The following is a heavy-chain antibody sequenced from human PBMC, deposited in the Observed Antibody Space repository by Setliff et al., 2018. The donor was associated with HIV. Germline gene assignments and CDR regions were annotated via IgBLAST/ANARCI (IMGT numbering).Heavy chain of an antibody. D-gene: IGHD1-26*01. CDR2: INHGGSA. V-gene: IGHV4-34*01. J-gene: IGHJ4*02. Sequence: PSQTLSLTCAVSNGSFSAYYWAWIRQPPGKGLEWIGEINHGGSATYNPSLTGRVGISVDTSKNQFSLKMTAVTAADAAVYYCALLEVPLIVGTPPPIWGQGTLVTVSS. CDR3: ALLEVPLIVGTPPPI. CDR1: NGSFSAYY.